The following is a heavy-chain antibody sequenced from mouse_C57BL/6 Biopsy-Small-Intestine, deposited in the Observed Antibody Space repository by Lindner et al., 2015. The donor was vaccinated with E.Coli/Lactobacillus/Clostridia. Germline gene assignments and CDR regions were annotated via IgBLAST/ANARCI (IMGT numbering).Heavy chain of an antibody. D-gene: IGHD1-1*01. CDR2: ILPGSGST. CDR1: GYTFTGYW. V-gene: IGHV1-9*01. Sequence: VQLQESGAELMKPGASVKLSCKATGYTFTGYWIEWVKQRPGHGLEWIGEILPGSGSTNYNEKFKGKATFTADTSSSTAYMQLSSLTSEDSAVYFCARGTTVVEDYAMDYWGQGTSVTVSS. J-gene: IGHJ4*01. CDR3: ARGTTVVEDYAMDY.